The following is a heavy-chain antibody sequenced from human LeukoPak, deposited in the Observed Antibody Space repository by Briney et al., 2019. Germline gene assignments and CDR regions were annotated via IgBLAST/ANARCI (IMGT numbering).Heavy chain of an antibody. CDR2: IYYSGST. CDR1: GGSISSSSYY. D-gene: IGHD5-18*01. V-gene: IGHV4-39*07. CDR3: ARDRYSYGVYYYYMDV. Sequence: PSETLSLTCTVSGGSISSSSYYWGWIRQPPGKGLEWIGSIYYSGSTYYNPSLKSRVTISVDTSKNQFSLKLSSVTAADTAVYYCARDRYSYGVYYYYMDVWGKGTTDTVSS. J-gene: IGHJ6*03.